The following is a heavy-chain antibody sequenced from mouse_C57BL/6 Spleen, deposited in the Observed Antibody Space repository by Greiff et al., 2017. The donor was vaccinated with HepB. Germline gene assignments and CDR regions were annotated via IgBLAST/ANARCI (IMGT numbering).Heavy chain of an antibody. CDR2: IYPSDSET. V-gene: IGHV1-61*01. D-gene: IGHD2-3*01. Sequence: QVQLQQPGAELVRPGSSVKLSCKASGYTFTSYWMDWVKQRPGQGLEWIGNIYPSDSETHYNQKFKDKATLTVDKSSSTAYMQLSSLTSEDSAVYYCARDGDGYYVYFDYWGQGTTLTVSS. CDR1: GYTFTSYW. CDR3: ARDGDGYYVYFDY. J-gene: IGHJ2*01.